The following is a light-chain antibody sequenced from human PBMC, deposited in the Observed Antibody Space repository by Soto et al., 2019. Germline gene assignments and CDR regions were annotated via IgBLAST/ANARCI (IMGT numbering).Light chain of an antibody. CDR3: QSYDSSLSAL. CDR1: SSNIGAGYD. CDR2: GNS. Sequence: QSVLTQPPSVSGAPGQRVTISCTGSSSNIGAGYDVHWYQQLPGTAPKLLIYGNSNRPSGVPDRFSGSKSGTSASLAIPGLQAEDEPDYYCQSYDSSLSALFGGGTKVTVL. V-gene: IGLV1-40*01. J-gene: IGLJ3*02.